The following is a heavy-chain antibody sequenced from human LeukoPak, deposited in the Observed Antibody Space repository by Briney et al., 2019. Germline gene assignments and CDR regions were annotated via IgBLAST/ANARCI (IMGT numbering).Heavy chain of an antibody. CDR2: IRSKAFDGAT. Sequence: GGSLRLSCTGSGYTFGDYAMSWVRQSPGKGLEWVSLIRSKAFDGATEYAASVKGRFTISRDDSKSIAYLQMNSLKTEDTAMYYCTRDGGTLDYWGQGTLVTVSS. D-gene: IGHD3-16*01. J-gene: IGHJ4*02. CDR3: TRDGGTLDY. V-gene: IGHV3-49*04. CDR1: GYTFGDYA.